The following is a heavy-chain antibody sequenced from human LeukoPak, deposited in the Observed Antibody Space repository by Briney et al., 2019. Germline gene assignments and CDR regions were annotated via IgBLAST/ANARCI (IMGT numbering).Heavy chain of an antibody. J-gene: IGHJ2*01. CDR3: ARAYYDSSGVDL. CDR2: MHPNSGNT. D-gene: IGHD3-22*01. CDR1: GYTFTNYD. V-gene: IGHV1-8*01. Sequence: EASVKVSCKASGYTFTNYDINWVRQAPGQGPEWMGWMHPNSGNTGYAQKFQDRVTMTRNTSIRTAYMELSSLRSEDTAVYYCARAYYDSSGVDLWGRGTLVTVSS.